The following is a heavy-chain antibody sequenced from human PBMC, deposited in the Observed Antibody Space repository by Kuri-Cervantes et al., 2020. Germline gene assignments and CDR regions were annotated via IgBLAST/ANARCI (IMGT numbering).Heavy chain of an antibody. CDR2: IYYSGST. CDR3: ARGSWLEGPSGYYMDV. J-gene: IGHJ6*03. D-gene: IGHD3-22*01. V-gene: IGHV4-59*08. Sequence: SETLSLTCTVSGGSISSYYWSWIRQPPGKGLEWIGCIYYSGSTYYNPSLKSRVTISVDTSKNQFSLKLSSVTAADTAVYYCARGSWLEGPSGYYMDVWGKGTTVTVSS. CDR1: GGSISSYY.